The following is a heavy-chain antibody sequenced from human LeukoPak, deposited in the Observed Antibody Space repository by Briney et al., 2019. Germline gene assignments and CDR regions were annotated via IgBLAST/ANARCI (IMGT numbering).Heavy chain of an antibody. D-gene: IGHD3-10*01. J-gene: IGHJ5*02. Sequence: ASVKVSCKASGYTFTGYYMHWVRQAPGQGLEWMGWINPNSGGTNYAQKFQGRVTMTRDTSISTAYMELSRLRSDDTAVYYCARDKQLRRITMVRGVIGFDPWGQGTLVTVSS. V-gene: IGHV1-2*02. CDR3: ARDKQLRRITMVRGVIGFDP. CDR2: INPNSGGT. CDR1: GYTFTGYY.